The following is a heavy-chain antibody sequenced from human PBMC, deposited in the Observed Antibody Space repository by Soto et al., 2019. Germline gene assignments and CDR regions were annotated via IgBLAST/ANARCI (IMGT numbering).Heavy chain of an antibody. D-gene: IGHD3-22*01. CDR3: ARRATYYYDSSGYYHEPFDY. CDR2: ISAYNGNT. Sequence: ASVKVSCKASGYTFTSYGISWVRQAPGQGLGWMGWISAYNGNTNYAQKLQGRVTMTTDTSTCTAYMELRSLRSDDTAVYYCARRATYYYDSSGYYHEPFDYWGQGTLVTVSS. CDR1: GYTFTSYG. V-gene: IGHV1-18*01. J-gene: IGHJ4*02.